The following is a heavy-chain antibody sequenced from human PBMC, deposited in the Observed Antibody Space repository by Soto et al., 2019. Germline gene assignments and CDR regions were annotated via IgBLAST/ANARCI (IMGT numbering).Heavy chain of an antibody. CDR2: IIPIFGTA. Sequence: ASVKVSCKASGGTFSSYAISWVRQAPGQGLEWMGGIIPIFGTANYAQKFQGRVTITADESTSTAYMELSSLRSEDTAVYCCARQYGSGRDWFDPWGQGTLVTVSS. J-gene: IGHJ5*02. D-gene: IGHD3-10*01. CDR3: ARQYGSGRDWFDP. V-gene: IGHV1-69*13. CDR1: GGTFSSYA.